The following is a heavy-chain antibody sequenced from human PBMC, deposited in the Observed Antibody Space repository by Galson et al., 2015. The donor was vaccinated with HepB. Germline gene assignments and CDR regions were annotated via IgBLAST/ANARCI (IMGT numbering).Heavy chain of an antibody. D-gene: IGHD4-17*01. CDR1: GFTFSSYG. Sequence: SLRLSCAASGFTFSSYGMHWVRQAPGKGLEWVAVISYDGSNKYYADSVKGRFTISRDNSKNTLYPQMNSLRAEDTAVYYCARDSYLWEDDYVFQMDYWGQGTLVTVSS. V-gene: IGHV3-30*03. CDR3: ARDSYLWEDDYVFQMDY. J-gene: IGHJ4*02. CDR2: ISYDGSNK.